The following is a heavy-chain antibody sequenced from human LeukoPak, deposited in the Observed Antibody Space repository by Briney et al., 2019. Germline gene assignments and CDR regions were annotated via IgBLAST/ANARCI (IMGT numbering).Heavy chain of an antibody. CDR1: GLTFGSYW. CDR3: TRVAGSGSVD. D-gene: IGHD1-26*01. V-gene: IGHV3-74*01. CDR2: INSDASTT. J-gene: IGHJ4*02. Sequence: TGGSLRLSCAASGLTFGSYWMHWVRQAPGKGLVWVSRINSDASTTSYADSVKGRFTISRDNAKNTLHLQMNSLRAEDTAVYYCTRVAGSGSVDWGQGTLVTVSS.